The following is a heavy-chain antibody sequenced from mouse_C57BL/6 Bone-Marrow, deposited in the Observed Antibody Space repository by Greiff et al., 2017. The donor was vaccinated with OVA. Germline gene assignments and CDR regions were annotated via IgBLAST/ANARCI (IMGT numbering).Heavy chain of an antibody. V-gene: IGHV1-69*01. Sequence: QQSCKASGYTFTSYWMHWVKQRPGQGLEWIGEIDPSDSYTNYNQKFKGKSTLTVDKSSSTAYMQLSSLTSEDSAVYYCARSDDYDGGYAMDYWGQGTSVTVSS. CDR1: GYTFTSYW. J-gene: IGHJ4*01. CDR2: IDPSDSYT. D-gene: IGHD2-4*01. CDR3: ARSDDYDGGYAMDY.